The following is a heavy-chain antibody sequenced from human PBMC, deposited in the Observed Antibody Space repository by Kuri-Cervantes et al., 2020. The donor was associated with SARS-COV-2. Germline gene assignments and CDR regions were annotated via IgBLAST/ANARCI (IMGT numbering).Heavy chain of an antibody. V-gene: IGHV3-66*01. CDR1: GFTVSSNY. Sequence: GGSLRLSCAASGFTVSSNYMSWVRQAPGKGLEWVSVIYSGGSTYYADSVKGRFTISRDNSKNTLYLQMNSLRAEDTAVYYCARVQRGYDILTGPTHYYYYMDVWGKGTTVTVSS. J-gene: IGHJ6*03. D-gene: IGHD3-9*01. CDR2: IYSGGST. CDR3: ARVQRGYDILTGPTHYYYYMDV.